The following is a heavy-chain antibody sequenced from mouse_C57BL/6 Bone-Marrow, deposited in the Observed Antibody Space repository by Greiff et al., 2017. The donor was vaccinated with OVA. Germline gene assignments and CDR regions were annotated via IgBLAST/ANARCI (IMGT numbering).Heavy chain of an antibody. CDR3: ARYYYGSSYWYFDV. V-gene: IGHV3-8*01. J-gene: IGHJ1*03. CDR2: ISYSGST. CDR1: GYSITSAY. Sequence: EVQGVESGPGLAKPSQTLSLTCSVTGYSITSAYWTWLRTFPGNKLESMGYISYSGSTYYNPSLKSRISITRDTSKNQYYLQLNSVTTEDTATYYFARYYYGSSYWYFDVWGTGTTVTVSS. D-gene: IGHD1-1*01.